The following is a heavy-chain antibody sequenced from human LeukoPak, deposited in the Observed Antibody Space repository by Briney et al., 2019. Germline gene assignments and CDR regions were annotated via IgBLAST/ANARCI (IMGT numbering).Heavy chain of an antibody. CDR3: ARDSAPRSGYSYGYLDAFDI. CDR2: ISGSGGST. J-gene: IGHJ3*02. Sequence: PGGSLRLSCAASGFTFSSYAMSWVRQAPGKGLEWVSAISGSGGSTYYADSVKGRFTISRDNDKNTLYLQMNSMRTEDTAVYYCARDSAPRSGYSYGYLDAFDIWGQGTMVTVSS. CDR1: GFTFSSYA. D-gene: IGHD5-18*01. V-gene: IGHV3-23*01.